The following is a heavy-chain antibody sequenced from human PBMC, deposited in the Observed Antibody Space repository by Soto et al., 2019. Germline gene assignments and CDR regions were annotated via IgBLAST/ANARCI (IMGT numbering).Heavy chain of an antibody. Sequence: SETLSLTCAVYGGSFSAYYWSWIRQPPGKGLEWIGEIDHSGSTNYNPSLESRVTISVDTSKNQFSLKVSSVTAADTAVYHCARTDRAIFYGMDVWGQGATVTVSS. J-gene: IGHJ6*02. D-gene: IGHD3-22*01. CDR3: ARTDRAIFYGMDV. CDR2: IDHSGST. V-gene: IGHV4-34*01. CDR1: GGSFSAYY.